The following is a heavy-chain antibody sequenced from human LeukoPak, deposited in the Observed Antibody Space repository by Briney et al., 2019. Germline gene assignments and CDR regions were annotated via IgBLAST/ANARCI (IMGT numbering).Heavy chain of an antibody. J-gene: IGHJ6*02. Sequence: ASVKVSCKASGYTFTSYDINWVRQATGQGLEWMGWMNPNSGNTGYAQKFQGRVTMTRDTSTSTVYMELSSLRSEDTAVYYCARVGYCSSTSCYHSSVPSYYYYGMDVWGQGTTVTVSS. CDR1: GYTFTSYD. CDR2: MNPNSGNT. CDR3: ARVGYCSSTSCYHSSVPSYYYYGMDV. D-gene: IGHD2-2*01. V-gene: IGHV1-8*01.